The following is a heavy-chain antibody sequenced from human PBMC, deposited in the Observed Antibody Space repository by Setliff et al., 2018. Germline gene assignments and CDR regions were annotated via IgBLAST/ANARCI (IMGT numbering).Heavy chain of an antibody. Sequence: PGGSLRLSCAASGFTFSSYSMNWVRQAPGKGLEWVSSISSSSSYIYYADSVKGRFTISRDNAKSSLYLQMNSLRAEDTAVYYCARASSSDNYNFWSGYYDGDAFDIWGQGTMVTVSS. CDR3: ARASSSDNYNFWSGYYDGDAFDI. J-gene: IGHJ3*02. D-gene: IGHD3-3*01. CDR2: ISSSSSYI. V-gene: IGHV3-21*01. CDR1: GFTFSSYS.